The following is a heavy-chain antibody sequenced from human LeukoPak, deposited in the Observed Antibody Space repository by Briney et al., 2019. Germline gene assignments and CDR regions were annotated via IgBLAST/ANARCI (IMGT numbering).Heavy chain of an antibody. J-gene: IGHJ6*02. D-gene: IGHD5-24*01. Sequence: ASVKVSCKASGYTFTNYYMRWVRQAPGQGLEWMGLIHPSGGSTDYAQKFQGRVTMTGDTSTTTVYMELSSLRSEDTGVYYCAREWRDKRKMGMDVWGQGTTVTVSS. CDR1: GYTFTNYY. V-gene: IGHV1-46*01. CDR3: AREWRDKRKMGMDV. CDR2: IHPSGGST.